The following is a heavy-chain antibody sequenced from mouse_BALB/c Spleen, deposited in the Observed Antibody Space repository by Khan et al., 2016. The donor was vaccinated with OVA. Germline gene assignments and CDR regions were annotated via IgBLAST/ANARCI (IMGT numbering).Heavy chain of an antibody. J-gene: IGHJ2*01. CDR1: GYSITSGSG. D-gene: IGHD1-2*01. CDR2: ISYSGST. Sequence: EVQLQQSGPGLVKPSQSLSLTCTVTGYSITSGSGWNWIRQFPGNKLEWMGYISYSGSTNYNPSLKSRISITRDTSKNQFFLQLNSVTTEDTATYDCARTARIKYWGQGTTLTVSS. V-gene: IGHV3-2*02. CDR3: ARTARIKY.